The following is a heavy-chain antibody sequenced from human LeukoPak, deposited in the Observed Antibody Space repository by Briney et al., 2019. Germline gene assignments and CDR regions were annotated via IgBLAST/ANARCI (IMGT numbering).Heavy chain of an antibody. Sequence: GGSLRVSCAASGFSFSNYWMSWVRQAPGKRLEWVASIHQHGNEKYFVDSVRGRFTISRDNAKNSLYLQMSSLRAEDTAVYYCATLNGPLFEYWGQGTLVTVSS. CDR2: IHQHGNEK. J-gene: IGHJ4*02. CDR1: GFSFSNYW. CDR3: ATLNGPLFEY. V-gene: IGHV3-7*01. D-gene: IGHD2-8*01.